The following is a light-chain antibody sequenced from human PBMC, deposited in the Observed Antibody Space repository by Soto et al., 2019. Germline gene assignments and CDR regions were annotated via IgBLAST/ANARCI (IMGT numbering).Light chain of an antibody. J-gene: IGKJ1*01. CDR1: QSVSSNY. Sequence: EIVLTQSPGTLSLSPGERATLSCRASQSVSSNYLAWYQQKPGQAPRPLIYGASSRATGIPDRFSGSGAGTDFTLTISRLESEDFAVHYCQQYGSSPWTSGHGTKVDIK. V-gene: IGKV3-20*01. CDR2: GAS. CDR3: QQYGSSPWT.